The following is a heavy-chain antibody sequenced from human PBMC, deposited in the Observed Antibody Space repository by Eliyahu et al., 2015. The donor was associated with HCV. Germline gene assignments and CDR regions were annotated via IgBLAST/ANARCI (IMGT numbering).Heavy chain of an antibody. CDR1: GLTFXNYX. CDR2: IKQDGSEK. Sequence: EVQLVESGGGXVQPGGSLRLSCAASGLTFXNYXMNWVRQAPGKGLEWVANIKQDGSEKYYVDXVKGRFTISRDNTKKSLFLQMNSLRADDTAVYYCATLYGSGTYQPAYEDYYGMDVWGQGTTVTVSS. D-gene: IGHD3-10*01. CDR3: ATLYGSGTYQPAYEDYYGMDV. J-gene: IGHJ6*02. V-gene: IGHV3-7*01.